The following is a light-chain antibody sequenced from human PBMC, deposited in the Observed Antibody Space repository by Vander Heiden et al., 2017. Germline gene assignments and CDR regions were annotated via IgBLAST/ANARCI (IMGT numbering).Light chain of an antibody. CDR2: GNS. Sequence: QGVMADPGAVCGAPRKRVNIPCTGTSSNIVAGYDVHGYHQLPGTAPNLLISGNSNRHSGVPDRFSFSKSGTSTSLAITTLLAEDEAAYYCYSSDTTLSGYLVFGGGTKLTVL. CDR3: YSSDTTLSGYLV. CDR1: SSNIVAGYD. J-gene: IGLJ2*01. V-gene: IGLV1-40*01.